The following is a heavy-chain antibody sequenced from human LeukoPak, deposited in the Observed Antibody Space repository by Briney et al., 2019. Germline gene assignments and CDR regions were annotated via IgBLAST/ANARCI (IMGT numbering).Heavy chain of an antibody. CDR3: SRDGGFWSAYPLDY. J-gene: IGHJ4*02. CDR1: GFTFTTYN. CDR2: ISTTSSNI. Sequence: GGSLRLPCAASGFTFTTYNMNWVRQAPGKGLEWVSYISTTSSNIYYADSVEGRFTISRDNAKNLLYLQMDSLRDEDTAVYYCSRDGGFWSAYPLDYWGQGTLVTVSA. V-gene: IGHV3-48*02. D-gene: IGHD3-3*01.